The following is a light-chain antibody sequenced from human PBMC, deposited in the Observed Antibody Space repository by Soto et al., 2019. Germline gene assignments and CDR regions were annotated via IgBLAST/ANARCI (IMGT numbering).Light chain of an antibody. Sequence: QPVLTQPPSVSGAPGQRVTISCTGSSSNIGAGYVVHWYQQLPGAAPKLLIFSDNNRPSGVPDRFSGSKSGTSASLAITGLRAEDEADYYCQSYDSSLSGSVVFGGGTKLTVL. V-gene: IGLV1-40*01. CDR3: QSYDSSLSGSVV. J-gene: IGLJ2*01. CDR1: SSNIGAGYV. CDR2: SDN.